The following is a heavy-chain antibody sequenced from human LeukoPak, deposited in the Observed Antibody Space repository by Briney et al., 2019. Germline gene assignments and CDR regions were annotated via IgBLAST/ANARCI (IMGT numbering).Heavy chain of an antibody. Sequence: SETLSLTCTVSCSSINGHWWSWIRQPPGKGLEWIGFIYFNGNILYNPFLKSRVTLSVDTFNNQFSLSLTSVNAADTAVYYCAGLHFASAEEFDPWGQGTLVTVSS. V-gene: IGHV4-59*08. D-gene: IGHD6-25*01. CDR2: IYFNGNI. CDR1: CSSINGHW. CDR3: AGLHFASAEEFDP. J-gene: IGHJ5*02.